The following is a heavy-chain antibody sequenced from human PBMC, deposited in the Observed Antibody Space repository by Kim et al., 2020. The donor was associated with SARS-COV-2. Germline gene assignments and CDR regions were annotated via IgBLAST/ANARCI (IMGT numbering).Heavy chain of an antibody. CDR1: GGSISSYY. V-gene: IGHV4-59*01. CDR2: IYYSGST. Sequence: SETLSLTCTVSGGSISSYYWSWIRQPPGKGLEWIGYIYYSGSTNYNPSLKSRVTISVDTSKNQFSLKLSSVTAADTAVYYCARDRPPYYDILTGYYVPDAFDIWGQGTMVTVSS. D-gene: IGHD3-9*01. CDR3: ARDRPPYYDILTGYYVPDAFDI. J-gene: IGHJ3*02.